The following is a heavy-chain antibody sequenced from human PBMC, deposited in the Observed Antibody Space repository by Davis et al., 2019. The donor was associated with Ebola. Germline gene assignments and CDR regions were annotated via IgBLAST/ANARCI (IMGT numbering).Heavy chain of an antibody. CDR2: ISKDGRDT. D-gene: IGHD1-26*01. Sequence: GESLKISCAASGFTFNQYAMTWVRQAPGKGLEWVSTISKDGRDTSYADSVKGRFTISRDNSKNTLYLQMNGLRVEDTAIYYCVKDTSNIWFDIWGQGTMVTVSS. CDR3: VKDTSNIWFDI. CDR1: GFTFNQYA. V-gene: IGHV3-23*01. J-gene: IGHJ3*02.